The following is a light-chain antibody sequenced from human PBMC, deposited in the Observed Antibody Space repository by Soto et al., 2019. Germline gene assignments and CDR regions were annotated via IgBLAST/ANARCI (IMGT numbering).Light chain of an antibody. V-gene: IGKV1-6*01. CDR3: HQYNNWPPWT. Sequence: AIQMTQSPSSLSASVGDRVTISCRASQGIGNALGWYQQKPGKPPKVLIYGASNLQSGVPSRFSGRRSGTEFTLTISSLQSEDYAVYYCHQYNNWPPWTLGQGTKVDIK. J-gene: IGKJ1*01. CDR1: QGIGNA. CDR2: GAS.